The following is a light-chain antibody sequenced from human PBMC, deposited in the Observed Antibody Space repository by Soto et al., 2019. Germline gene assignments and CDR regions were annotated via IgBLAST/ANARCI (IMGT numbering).Light chain of an antibody. J-gene: IGKJ1*01. CDR2: KAS. V-gene: IGKV1-5*03. CDR1: RNIFTY. CDR3: QHYNTYPWT. Sequence: DIQMTQSPSSLSASVGDRVNITCRASRNIFTYLNWYQQKPGKAPNLLIHKASHLESEVPSRFSGSGSGTEFTLTISSLQPGDFATYYCQHYNTYPWTFGQGTKVDIK.